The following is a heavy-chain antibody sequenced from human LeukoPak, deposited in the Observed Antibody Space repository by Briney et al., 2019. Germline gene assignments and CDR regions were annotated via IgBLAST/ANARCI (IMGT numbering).Heavy chain of an antibody. J-gene: IGHJ4*02. D-gene: IGHD4-17*01. V-gene: IGHV3-21*01. CDR1: RFTFSNYA. CDR2: ISSSSSYI. CDR3: ARGSTTVTTDVGY. Sequence: PGGSLRLSCAASRFTFSNYATNWVRQAPGKGLEWVSSISSSSSYIYYADSVKGRFTISRDNAKNSLYLQMNSLRAEDTAVYYCARGSTTVTTDVGYWGQGTLVTVSS.